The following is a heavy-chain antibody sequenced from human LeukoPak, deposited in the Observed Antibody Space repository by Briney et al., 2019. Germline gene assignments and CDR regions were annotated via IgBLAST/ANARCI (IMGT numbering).Heavy chain of an antibody. J-gene: IGHJ4*02. V-gene: IGHV3-7*01. Sequence: GGSLRLSCAASGFTFSSYWMSWVRQAPGKGLEWVANIKQDGSEKYYVDSVKGRFTISRDNAKNSLYLQMNSLRAEDTAVYYCARDPGWFGEPNYFDYWGQGTLVTVSS. CDR2: IKQDGSEK. CDR1: GFTFSSYW. CDR3: ARDPGWFGEPNYFDY. D-gene: IGHD3-10*01.